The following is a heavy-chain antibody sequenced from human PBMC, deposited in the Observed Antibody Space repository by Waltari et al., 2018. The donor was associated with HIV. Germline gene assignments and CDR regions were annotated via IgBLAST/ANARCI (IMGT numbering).Heavy chain of an antibody. CDR1: AFTFADYG. J-gene: IGHJ4*02. Sequence: EVQLVESGGGLVQPGRSLRLSCEASAFTFADYGMHWVRQAPGKGLEWGAGISWNSGSLGYADSVKGRFTISRDNAKNSLYLQLNSLRAEDTAVYYCVKLKSSGYDFSYFDYWGQGTLVTVSS. V-gene: IGHV3-9*01. CDR2: ISWNSGSL. CDR3: VKLKSSGYDFSYFDY. D-gene: IGHD5-12*01.